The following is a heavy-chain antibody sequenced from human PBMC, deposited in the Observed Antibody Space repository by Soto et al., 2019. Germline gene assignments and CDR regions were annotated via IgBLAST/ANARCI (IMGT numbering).Heavy chain of an antibody. CDR1: GCTFTSSA. Sequence: SSVKVSCKASGCTFTSSAVQWVRQARVQRLEWIGWIVVGSRDTNYVQKFKERVTITRDMSTSTAYMELSSLTSEDTAVYYCAAESSTSFFGVGMYAMDVWG. D-gene: IGHD3-3*01. CDR3: AAESSTSFFGVGMYAMDV. J-gene: IGHJ6*01. CDR2: IVVGSRDT. V-gene: IGHV1-58*01.